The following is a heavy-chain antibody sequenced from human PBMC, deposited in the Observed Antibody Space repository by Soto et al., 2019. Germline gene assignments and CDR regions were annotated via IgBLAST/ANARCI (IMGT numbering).Heavy chain of an antibody. CDR3: AKGGVAATSYNWFDP. J-gene: IGHJ5*02. CDR2: TYYRSKWYN. CDR1: GDSVSSNSAA. D-gene: IGHD2-15*01. V-gene: IGHV6-1*01. Sequence: PSQTLSLTCAISGDSVSSNSAAWNWIRQSPSRGLEWLGRTYYRSKWYNDYAVSVKSRITINPDTSKNQFSLQLSSVTPEDTAVYYCAKGGVAATSYNWFDPWGQGTLVTVSS.